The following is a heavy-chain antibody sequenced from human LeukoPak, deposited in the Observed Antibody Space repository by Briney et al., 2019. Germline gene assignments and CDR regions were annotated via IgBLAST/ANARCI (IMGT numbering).Heavy chain of an antibody. D-gene: IGHD6-13*01. CDR2: INHSGST. CDR1: GGSFSGYY. Sequence: SETLSLTCAVYGGSFSGYYWSWIRQPPGKGLKWIGEINHSGSTNYNPSLKSRVTISVDTSKNRFSLKLSSVTAADTAVYYCARGRRSSSWYYNWFDPWGQGTLVTVSS. J-gene: IGHJ5*02. V-gene: IGHV4-34*01. CDR3: ARGRRSSSWYYNWFDP.